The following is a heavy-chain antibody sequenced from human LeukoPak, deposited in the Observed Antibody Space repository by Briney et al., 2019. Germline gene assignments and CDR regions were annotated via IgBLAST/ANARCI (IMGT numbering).Heavy chain of an antibody. CDR3: ARVRAAAIPYYFDY. V-gene: IGHV4-39*07. J-gene: IGHJ4*02. Sequence: SETLSLTCTVSGGSVSSSSYYWGWIRQPPGKGLEWIGSIYYSGSTYYNPSLKSRVSISVDTSKNQFSLKLNSLTAADTAVYYCARVRAAAIPYYFDYWGQGTLVTVSS. D-gene: IGHD6-13*01. CDR1: GGSVSSSSYY. CDR2: IYYSGST.